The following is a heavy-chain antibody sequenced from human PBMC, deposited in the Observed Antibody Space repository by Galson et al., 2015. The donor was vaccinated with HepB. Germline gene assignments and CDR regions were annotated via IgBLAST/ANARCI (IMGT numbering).Heavy chain of an antibody. J-gene: IGHJ3*02. CDR3: AHLTRSTWDAFDI. Sequence: SVTVSCKASGGTFSSYTISWVRQAPGQGLEWMGRIIPILGIANYAQKFQGRVTITADKSTSTAYMELSSLRSEDTAVYYCAHLTRSTWDAFDIWGQGTMVTVSS. D-gene: IGHD2-15*01. V-gene: IGHV1-69*02. CDR2: IIPILGIA. CDR1: GGTFSSYT.